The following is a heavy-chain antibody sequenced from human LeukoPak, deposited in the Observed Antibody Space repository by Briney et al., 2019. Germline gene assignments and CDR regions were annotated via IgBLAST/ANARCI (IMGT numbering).Heavy chain of an antibody. V-gene: IGHV3-30*02. Sequence: GGSLRLSCAASGFTSSSYGMHWVRQAPGKGLEWVAFIRYDGSNKYYADSVKGRFTISRDNSENTLYLQMNSLRAEDTAVYYYATNSRDSVRYYLDYWGQGTLVTVSS. CDR2: IRYDGSNK. CDR1: GFTSSSYG. J-gene: IGHJ4*02. D-gene: IGHD2-21*02. CDR3: ATNSRDSVRYYLDY.